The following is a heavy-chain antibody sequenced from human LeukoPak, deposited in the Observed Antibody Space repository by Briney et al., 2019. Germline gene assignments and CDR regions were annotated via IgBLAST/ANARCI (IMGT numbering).Heavy chain of an antibody. Sequence: PGGSLRLSCAASEFTFSSYGMSWVRQAPGKGLEWVSTISNSGSSTYYADSVKGRFTISRDNSKNTVFLQTNRLRAEDTAVYYCAKEGTGWVQIYFDYWGQGTLVTVSS. D-gene: IGHD1-14*01. CDR1: EFTFSSYG. J-gene: IGHJ4*02. CDR2: ISNSGSST. CDR3: AKEGTGWVQIYFDY. V-gene: IGHV3-23*01.